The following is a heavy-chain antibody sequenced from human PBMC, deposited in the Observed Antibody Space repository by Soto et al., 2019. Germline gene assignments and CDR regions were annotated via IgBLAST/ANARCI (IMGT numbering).Heavy chain of an antibody. D-gene: IGHD3-16*01. V-gene: IGHV1-69*13. Sequence: SVKVSCKASGGTFSSYAISWVRQAPGQGLEWMGGIIPIFGTANYAQKFQGRVTITADESTSTAYMELSSLRSEDTAVYYCLSRGGPYYFDYWGQGTLVTVSS. CDR3: LSRGGPYYFDY. J-gene: IGHJ4*02. CDR1: GGTFSSYA. CDR2: IIPIFGTA.